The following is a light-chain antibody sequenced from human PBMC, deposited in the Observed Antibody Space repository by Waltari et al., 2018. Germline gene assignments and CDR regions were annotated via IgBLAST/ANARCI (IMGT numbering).Light chain of an antibody. J-gene: IGKJ1*01. CDR3: QQYYGSPPWT. CDR1: QSILYSSNNLNY. V-gene: IGKV4-1*01. CDR2: WAS. Sequence: DIVMTQSPDSLTVSLGERATINCKSSQSILYSSNNLNYLAWYQQRPGQPPKLIIYWASTRESGVPDRFSGSRSGTDFTLTISSLQAEDVAVYYCQQYYGSPPWTFGQGTKVEIK.